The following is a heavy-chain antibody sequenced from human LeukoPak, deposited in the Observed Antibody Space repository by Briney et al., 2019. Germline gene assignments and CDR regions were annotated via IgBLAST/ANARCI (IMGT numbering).Heavy chain of an antibody. D-gene: IGHD3-3*01. Sequence: SETLSLTCTVSGGSISSSSYYWGWIRQPPGKGLEWIGSIYYSGSTYYNPSLKSRVTISVDTSKNQFSLKLSSVTAADTAVYYCASCGITIFGVVIMRGPAYIDYWGQGTLVTVSS. CDR2: IYYSGST. V-gene: IGHV4-39*01. CDR3: ASCGITIFGVVIMRGPAYIDY. J-gene: IGHJ4*02. CDR1: GGSISSSSYY.